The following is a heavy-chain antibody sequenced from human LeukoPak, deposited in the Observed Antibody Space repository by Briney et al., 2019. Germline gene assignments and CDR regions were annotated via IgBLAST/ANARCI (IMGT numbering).Heavy chain of an antibody. CDR3: ARDSSWELLHVFDY. CDR1: GYTFTSYD. Sequence: ASVKVSCKASGYTFTSYDINWVRQAPGQGLEWMGWISAYNGNTNYAQKLQGRVTMTTDTSTSTAYMELRSLRSDDTAVYYCARDSSWELLHVFDYWGQGTLVTVSS. D-gene: IGHD1-26*01. V-gene: IGHV1-18*01. CDR2: ISAYNGNT. J-gene: IGHJ4*02.